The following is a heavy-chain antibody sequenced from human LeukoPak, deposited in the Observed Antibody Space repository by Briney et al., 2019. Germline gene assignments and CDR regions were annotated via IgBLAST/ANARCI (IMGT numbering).Heavy chain of an antibody. D-gene: IGHD3-22*01. V-gene: IGHV4-59*12. Sequence: PSETLSLTCTVSGGSLSPYYWSWIRQSPGKGLEWIGYISYSGSTNSHPSLKSRVTISVDMSKPQFYLELSSVTAADTAVYYCARDFTMIVDLPDATVWGRGTLVTVSS. CDR1: GGSLSPYY. CDR2: ISYSGST. CDR3: ARDFTMIVDLPDATV. J-gene: IGHJ2*01.